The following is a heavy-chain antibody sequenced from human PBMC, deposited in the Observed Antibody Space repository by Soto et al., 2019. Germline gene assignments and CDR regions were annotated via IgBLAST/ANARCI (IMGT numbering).Heavy chain of an antibody. CDR3: ASFDIVVVPAAMFELTYNWFDP. Sequence: GGSLRLSCAASGFPFSNYWMDWIRQSPGKGLEWVARIYSGGSSTSYADSVKGRFTISRDNAKNSLYLQMNSLRAEDTAVYYCASFDIVVVPAAMFELTYNWFDPWGQGTLVTVSS. CDR1: GFPFSNYW. CDR2: IYSGGSST. J-gene: IGHJ5*02. V-gene: IGHV3-74*01. D-gene: IGHD2-2*01.